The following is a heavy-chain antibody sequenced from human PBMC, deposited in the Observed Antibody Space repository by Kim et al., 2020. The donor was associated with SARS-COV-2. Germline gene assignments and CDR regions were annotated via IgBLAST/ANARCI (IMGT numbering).Heavy chain of an antibody. D-gene: IGHD6-13*01. CDR1: GFTFGDYA. CDR3: TRERIAAAGTVAFDI. CDR2: IRSKAYGGTT. J-gene: IGHJ3*02. Sequence: GGSLRLSCTASGFTFGDYAMSWVRQAPGKGLEWVGFIRSKAYGGTTEYAASVKGRFTISRDDSKSIAYLQMNSLKTEDTAVYYCTRERIAAAGTVAFDIWGQGTMVTVSS. V-gene: IGHV3-49*04.